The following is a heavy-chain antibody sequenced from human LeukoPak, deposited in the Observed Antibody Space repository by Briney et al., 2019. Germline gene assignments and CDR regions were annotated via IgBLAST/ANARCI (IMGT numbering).Heavy chain of an antibody. Sequence: SETLSLTCTASGGSISSYYWSWIRQPPGKGLEWIGYIYYSGSTNYNPSLKSRVTISVDTSKNQFSLKLSSVTAADTAVYYCARDRSSGWYGANDHWGQGTLVTVSS. CDR3: ARDRSSGWYGANDH. CDR1: GGSISSYY. D-gene: IGHD6-19*01. CDR2: IYYSGST. J-gene: IGHJ5*02. V-gene: IGHV4-59*01.